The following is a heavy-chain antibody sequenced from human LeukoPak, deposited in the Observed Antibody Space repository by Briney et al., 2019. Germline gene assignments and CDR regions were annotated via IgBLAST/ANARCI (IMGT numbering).Heavy chain of an antibody. D-gene: IGHD1-26*01. V-gene: IGHV6-1*01. J-gene: IGHJ6*03. CDR2: TYYRSKWYN. Sequence: SQTLSLTCAISGDSVFSNSAAWNWIRQSPSRGLEWPGRTYYRSKWYNDYAVSVKSRITINPDTSKNQFSLQLNSVTPEDTAVYYCARDVVGAKADYYYYYMDVWGKGTTVTVSS. CDR1: GDSVFSNSAA. CDR3: ARDVVGAKADYYYYYMDV.